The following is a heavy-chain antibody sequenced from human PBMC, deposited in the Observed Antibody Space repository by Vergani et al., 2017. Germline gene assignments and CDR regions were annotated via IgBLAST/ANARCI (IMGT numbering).Heavy chain of an antibody. D-gene: IGHD5-12*01. V-gene: IGHV3-23*01. Sequence: EVQLLESGGDLVQPGGSLRLSCAASGFTFNHYAMNWVRQAPGKGLEWVSGISGSGGSTYYAGSVKGRFTISRDSSKNTLYLQMNILSAGDTAVYYCAKANPRNSGYDYRYYYHAMDVWGQGTTVTVSS. CDR1: GFTFNHYA. J-gene: IGHJ6*02. CDR3: AKANPRNSGYDYRYYYHAMDV. CDR2: ISGSGGST.